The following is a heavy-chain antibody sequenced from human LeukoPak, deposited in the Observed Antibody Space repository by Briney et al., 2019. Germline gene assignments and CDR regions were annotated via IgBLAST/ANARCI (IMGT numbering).Heavy chain of an antibody. CDR2: ISAYNGNT. V-gene: IGHV1-18*01. CDR3: ARDGFYDSSGYYYEDYYCYGMDV. D-gene: IGHD3-22*01. Sequence: ASVKVSCKASGYTFTSYGISWVRQAPGQGLEWMGWISAYNGNTNYAQKLQGRVTMTTDTSTSTAYMELRSLRSDDTAVYYCARDGFYDSSGYYYEDYYCYGMDVWGQGTTVTVSS. J-gene: IGHJ6*02. CDR1: GYTFTSYG.